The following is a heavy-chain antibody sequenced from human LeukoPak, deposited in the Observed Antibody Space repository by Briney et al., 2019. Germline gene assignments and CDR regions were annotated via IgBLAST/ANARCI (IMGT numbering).Heavy chain of an antibody. V-gene: IGHV3-21*01. CDR2: ISSSSSYI. J-gene: IGHJ4*02. D-gene: IGHD3-10*01. Sequence: PGGSLRLSCAASGFTFSSYSMTWVRQAPGKGLEWVSSISSSSSYIYYADSVKGRFTISRDNAKNSLYLQMNSLRAEDTAVYYCARDSYYYGSGSYYVYWGQGTLVTVSS. CDR3: ARDSYYYGSGSYYVY. CDR1: GFTFSSYS.